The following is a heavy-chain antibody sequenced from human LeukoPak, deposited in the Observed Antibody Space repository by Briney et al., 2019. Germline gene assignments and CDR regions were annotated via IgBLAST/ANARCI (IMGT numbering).Heavy chain of an antibody. J-gene: IGHJ4*02. CDR2: NFAGESDT. CDR1: GFNFTCYW. V-gene: IGHV5-51*01. CDR3: ARQIGCNDWNYGWYFDG. Sequence: GESLETSFKGPGFNFTCYWIDWGRQISGKGLGWMGINFAGESDTRYSPSFRGHVTISADKSISTAYLQWSILKPTDSAMYYCARQIGCNDWNYGWYFDGWGKRTLVSVSS. D-gene: IGHD1-7*01.